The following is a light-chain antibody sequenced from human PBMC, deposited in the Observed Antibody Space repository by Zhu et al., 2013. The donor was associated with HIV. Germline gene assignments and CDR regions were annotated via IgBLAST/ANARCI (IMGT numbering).Light chain of an antibody. J-gene: IGLJ1*01. Sequence: QSALTQPASVSGSPGQSITISCTGTSSDVGIYNLVSWYQHHPGKAPKVMIYEVSKRPSGVFNRFSGSKSGNTASLTISGLQAEDEADYYCCSYAGSSTYVFGTGTKVTVL. CDR1: SSDVGIYNL. CDR2: EVS. CDR3: CSYAGSSTYV. V-gene: IGLV2-23*02.